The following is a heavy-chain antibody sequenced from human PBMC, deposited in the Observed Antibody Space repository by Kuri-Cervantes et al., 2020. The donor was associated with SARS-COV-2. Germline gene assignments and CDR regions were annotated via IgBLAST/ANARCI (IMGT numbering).Heavy chain of an antibody. CDR3: ARGIAAVTDY. CDR2: IIPIFGTA. CDR1: GGTFSSYA. D-gene: IGHD6-13*01. J-gene: IGHJ4*02. Sequence: SVKVSCKASGGTFSSYAISWVRQAPGQGLEWMRGIIPIFGTANYAQKFQGRVTITTDESTSTAYMELRSLRSDDTAVYYCARGIAAVTDYWGQGTLVTVSS. V-gene: IGHV1-69*05.